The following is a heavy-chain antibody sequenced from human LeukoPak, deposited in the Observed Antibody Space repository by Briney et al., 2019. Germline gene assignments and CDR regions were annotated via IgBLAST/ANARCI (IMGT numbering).Heavy chain of an antibody. D-gene: IGHD2-15*01. CDR2: INDSGSV. CDR3: ARRLVDSGASQVSDD. CDR1: SGSFSGYY. J-gene: IGHJ4*02. V-gene: IGHV4-34*01. Sequence: SETLSLTCAVSSGSFSGYYWSWIRQPPGKGLEWIGEINDSGSVNYNPSLKNRGTLSVDTSKNQFSLRLSSVAAADTAVYYCARRLVDSGASQVSDDWGQGTLVTVSS.